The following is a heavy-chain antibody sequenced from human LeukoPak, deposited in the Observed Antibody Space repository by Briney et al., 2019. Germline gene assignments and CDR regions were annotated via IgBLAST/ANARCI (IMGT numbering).Heavy chain of an antibody. CDR3: ARDAPLVYYDSSGYSPGN. Sequence: GGSLRLSCAASGFTFSSYSMNWVRQAPGKGLEWVSSISSSSSYIYYADSVKGRFTISRDNAKNSLYLQMNSLRAEDTAVYYCARDAPLVYYDSSGYSPGNWGQGTLVTVSS. CDR2: ISSSSSYI. D-gene: IGHD3-22*01. J-gene: IGHJ4*02. V-gene: IGHV3-21*01. CDR1: GFTFSSYS.